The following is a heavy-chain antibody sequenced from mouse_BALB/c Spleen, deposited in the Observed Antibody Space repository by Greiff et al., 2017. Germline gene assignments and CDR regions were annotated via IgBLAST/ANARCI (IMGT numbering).Heavy chain of an antibody. J-gene: IGHJ3*01. V-gene: IGHV14-3*02. CDR2: IDPANGNT. Sequence: EVQLQESGAELVKPGASVKLSCTASGFNIKDTYMHWVKQRPEQGLEWIGRIDPANGNTKYDPKFQGKATITADTSSNTAYLQLSSLTSEDTDVYYCARGGYPWFADWGQGTLVTVSA. CDR1: GFNIKDTY. D-gene: IGHD2-2*01. CDR3: ARGGYPWFAD.